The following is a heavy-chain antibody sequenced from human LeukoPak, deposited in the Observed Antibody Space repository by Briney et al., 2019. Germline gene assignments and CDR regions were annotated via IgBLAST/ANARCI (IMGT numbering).Heavy chain of an antibody. J-gene: IGHJ4*02. D-gene: IGHD1-26*01. V-gene: IGHV4-59*01. CDR1: GSSISTSY. Sequence: PSETLSLTCTFSGSSISTSYWSWIWQPPGKGLEWIAYIYYSGYTNYNPSLKSRVTISIDTSKNQFSLKLSSVTAADTAVYYCARARSDSGRFDSWGQGTLVTVSS. CDR2: IYYSGYT. CDR3: ARARSDSGRFDS.